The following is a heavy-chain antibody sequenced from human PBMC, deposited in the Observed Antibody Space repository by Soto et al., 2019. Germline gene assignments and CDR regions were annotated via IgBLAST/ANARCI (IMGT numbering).Heavy chain of an antibody. CDR3: ARETRYSAAAGSPARGDFDP. V-gene: IGHV1-46*03. J-gene: IGHJ5*02. CDR1: GYTFTSYY. CDR2: INPSGGST. Sequence: AALVKVSCKASGYTFTSYYMHWVRQAPGQGLEWMGIINPSGGSTSYAQKFQGRVTMTRDTSTSTVYMELSSLRSEDTAVYYCARETRYSAAAGSPARGDFDPWGQGTLVTVPS. D-gene: IGHD6-13*01.